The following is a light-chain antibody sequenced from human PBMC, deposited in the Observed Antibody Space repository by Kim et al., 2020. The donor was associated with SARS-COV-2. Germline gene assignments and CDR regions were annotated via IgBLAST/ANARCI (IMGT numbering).Light chain of an antibody. CDR1: ESVTTY. CDR2: DAS. J-gene: IGKJ3*01. CDR3: QQRRKWPLT. V-gene: IGKV3-11*01. Sequence: VSPGKRATLSCRASESVTTYLAWYQQKRGQPPRLLIYDASNRASGIPARFSGSGSGTDFTLTISSLEPEDFAVYYCQQRRKWPLTFGPGTKVDIK.